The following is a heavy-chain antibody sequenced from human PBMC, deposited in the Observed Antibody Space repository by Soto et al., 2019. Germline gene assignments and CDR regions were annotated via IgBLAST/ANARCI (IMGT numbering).Heavy chain of an antibody. CDR3: ARARELRYFDWTSYYYYYGMDV. J-gene: IGHJ6*02. D-gene: IGHD3-9*01. V-gene: IGHV3-33*01. CDR1: GFTFSSYG. Sequence: GGSLRLSCAASGFTFSSYGMHWVRQAPGKGLEWVAVIWYDGSNKYYADSVKGRFTISRDNSKNTLYLQMNSLRAEDTAVYYCARARELRYFDWTSYYYYYGMDVWGQGTTVTVSS. CDR2: IWYDGSNK.